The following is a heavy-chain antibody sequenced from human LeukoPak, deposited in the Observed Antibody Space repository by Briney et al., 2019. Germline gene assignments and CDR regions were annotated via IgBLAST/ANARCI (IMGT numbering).Heavy chain of an antibody. CDR1: GYTFTSYA. CDR2: INAGNGNT. V-gene: IGHV1-3*01. CDR3: ARTPLRGYSYGYADY. J-gene: IGHJ4*02. Sequence: GASVKVSCKASGYTFTSYAMHWVRQAPGQRLEWMGWINAGNGNTKYSQKFQGRVTITRDTSASTAYMELSSLRSEDTAVYYCARTPLRGYSYGYADYWGQGTLVTVSS. D-gene: IGHD5-18*01.